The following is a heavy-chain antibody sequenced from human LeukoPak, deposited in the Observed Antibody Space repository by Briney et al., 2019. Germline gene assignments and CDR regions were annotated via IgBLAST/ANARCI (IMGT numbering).Heavy chain of an antibody. CDR2: ISYDGSNK. J-gene: IGHJ4*02. CDR1: GFTFSSYA. Sequence: GGSLRLSCAASGFTFSSYAMHWVRQAPGKGLEWVAVISYDGSNKYYADSVKGRFTISRDNSKNTLYLQMNSLRAEDTAVYYCARLVWEPTTALDYWGQGTLVTVSS. V-gene: IGHV3-30-3*01. CDR3: ARLVWEPTTALDY. D-gene: IGHD1-14*01.